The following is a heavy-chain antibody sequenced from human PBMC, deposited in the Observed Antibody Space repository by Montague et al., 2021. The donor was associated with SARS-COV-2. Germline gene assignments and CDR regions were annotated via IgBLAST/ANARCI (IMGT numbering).Heavy chain of an antibody. J-gene: IGHJ5*02. Sequence: SLRLSCAVSGFTFSNYWMHWIRQAPGKGLEWVSRTNSDGRSTTYADSVKGRFTISRDNAKNTLFLQINSLRGEATAVYYCVREVGMVVARTLGRLDPWGQGTVVTVSS. CDR2: TNSDGRST. CDR3: VREVGMVVARTLGRLDP. CDR1: GFTFSNYW. D-gene: IGHD6-19*01. V-gene: IGHV3-74*01.